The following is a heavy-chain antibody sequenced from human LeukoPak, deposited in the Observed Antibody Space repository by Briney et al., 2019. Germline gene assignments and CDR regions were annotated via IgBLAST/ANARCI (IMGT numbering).Heavy chain of an antibody. Sequence: PSQTLSPTCTVSVGSISSDSLSWARQPPGQALEWFGYIYYSVTTNYNPSLTTRVTISLDPSKHPISRKLRSLTPSHTPVYYCARHALYSKVDY. D-gene: IGHD4-11*01. J-gene: IGHJ4*01. CDR2: IYYSVTT. V-gene: IGHV4-59*08. CDR1: VGSISSDS. CDR3: ARHALYSKVDY.